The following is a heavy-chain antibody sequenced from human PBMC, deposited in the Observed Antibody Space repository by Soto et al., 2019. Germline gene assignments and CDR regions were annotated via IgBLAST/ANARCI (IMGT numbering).Heavy chain of an antibody. CDR2: IWYDGSNK. J-gene: IGHJ4*02. CDR3: ARANMVRGGTFDY. V-gene: IGHV3-33*01. CDR1: GFTFSSYG. Sequence: QAQLVESGGGVVQPGRSLRLSCAASGFTFSSYGMHWVRQAPGKGLEWVAVIWYDGSNKYYADSVKGRFTISRDNSKNTLYLQMNSLRAEDTAVYYCARANMVRGGTFDYWGQGTLVTVSS. D-gene: IGHD3-10*01.